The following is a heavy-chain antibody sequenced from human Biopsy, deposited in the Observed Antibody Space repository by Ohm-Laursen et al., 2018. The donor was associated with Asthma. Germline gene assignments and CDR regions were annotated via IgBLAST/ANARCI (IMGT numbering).Heavy chain of an antibody. V-gene: IGHV3-7*01. Sequence: ETLSLTCVASGFTFGDYWMSWVRQVPGKGLEWVANIKHDGTEKNHVDSLKGRFTISRDNAKNSLYLQMNSLSAEDTAVYYCARTFHFWSPYHAEHYQLWGQGALVTVSS. CDR1: GFTFGDYW. CDR3: ARTFHFWSPYHAEHYQL. CDR2: IKHDGTEK. D-gene: IGHD3-3*02. J-gene: IGHJ1*01.